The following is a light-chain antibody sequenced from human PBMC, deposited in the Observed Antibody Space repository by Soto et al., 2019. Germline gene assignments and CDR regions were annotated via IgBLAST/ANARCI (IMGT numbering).Light chain of an antibody. Sequence: DYQGTQSPATLSASVGDRVVITCRASQSISRKLAWYQQKPGKAPRLLMYDVSTLESGVPSRFRGSGSGTELTITINNLQPDDYATYYGQQYNSYSWTFGHGTKVDIK. V-gene: IGKV1-5*01. J-gene: IGKJ1*01. CDR3: QQYNSYSWT. CDR2: DVS. CDR1: QSISRK.